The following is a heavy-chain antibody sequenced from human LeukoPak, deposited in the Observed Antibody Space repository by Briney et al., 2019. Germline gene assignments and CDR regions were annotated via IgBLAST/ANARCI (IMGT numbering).Heavy chain of an antibody. CDR1: GFTFSSYG. CDR2: ISGSGGST. Sequence: GGSLRLSCAASGFTFSSYGMSWVRQAPGKGLEWVSAISGSGGSTYYADSVKGRFTISRDNAKNSLYLQMNSLRAEDTAVYYCARYLSSHKPNYYDSSGPRYAFDIWGQGTMVTVSS. V-gene: IGHV3-23*01. CDR3: ARYLSSHKPNYYDSSGPRYAFDI. D-gene: IGHD3-22*01. J-gene: IGHJ3*02.